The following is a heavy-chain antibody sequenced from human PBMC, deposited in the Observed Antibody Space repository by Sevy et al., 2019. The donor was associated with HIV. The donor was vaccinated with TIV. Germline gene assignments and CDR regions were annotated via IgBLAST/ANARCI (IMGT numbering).Heavy chain of an antibody. CDR2: ISYDGSNK. V-gene: IGHV3-30-3*01. D-gene: IGHD4-17*01. CDR3: ARGEDYGDYVSAFDI. J-gene: IGHJ3*02. Sequence: GGSLRLSCAASGFTFSSYAMHWVRQAPGKGLEWVAVISYDGSNKYYADSVKGRFTISRDNSKNTLYLQMNSLRAEDTAVYYCARGEDYGDYVSAFDIWGQWTMVTVSS. CDR1: GFTFSSYA.